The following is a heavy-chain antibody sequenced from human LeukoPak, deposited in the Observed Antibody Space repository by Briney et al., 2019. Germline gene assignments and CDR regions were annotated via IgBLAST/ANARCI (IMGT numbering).Heavy chain of an antibody. J-gene: IGHJ4*02. V-gene: IGHV3-23*01. CDR2: ISGSGGST. D-gene: IGHD5-18*01. Sequence: GGSLRLSCAASGFTFSSYAMSWVRQAPGKGLEWVSAISGSGGSTYYADSVKGRFAISRDNSKNTLYLQMNSLRAEDTAVYYCAKLAWIQLWLRSYFDYWGQGTLVTVSS. CDR3: AKLAWIQLWLRSYFDY. CDR1: GFTFSSYA.